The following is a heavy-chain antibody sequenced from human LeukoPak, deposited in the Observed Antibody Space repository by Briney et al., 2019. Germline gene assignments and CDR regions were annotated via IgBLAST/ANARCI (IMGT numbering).Heavy chain of an antibody. J-gene: IGHJ4*02. CDR1: GFTVSSDA. CDR3: AKDPGVVPAHYFDY. V-gene: IGHV3-23*01. D-gene: IGHD2-2*01. Sequence: GFALRLSFASSGFTVSSDAMNLVRQAPGKELHRVSGTGITAVSTFYADSVKGRFTVSIDNSKNTLSLHMHSLRAEDTAVYYCAKDPGVVPAHYFDYWGQGTLVTVSS. CDR2: TGITAVST.